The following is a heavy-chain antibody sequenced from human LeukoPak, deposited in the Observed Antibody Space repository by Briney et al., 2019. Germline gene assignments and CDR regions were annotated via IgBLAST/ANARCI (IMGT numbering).Heavy chain of an antibody. V-gene: IGHV4-39*01. CDR1: GGSISSSSYY. J-gene: IGHJ4*02. Sequence: PSETLSLTCTVSGGSISSSSYYWGWIRQPTGKGLEWIGSIYYSGSTYYNPSLKSRVTISVDTSKNQFSLKLSSVTAADTAVYYCAIRWGYYFDYWGQGTLVTVSS. CDR2: IYYSGST. D-gene: IGHD7-27*01. CDR3: AIRWGYYFDY.